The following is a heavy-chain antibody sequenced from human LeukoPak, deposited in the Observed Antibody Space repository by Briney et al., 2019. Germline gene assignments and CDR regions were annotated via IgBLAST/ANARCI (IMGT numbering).Heavy chain of an antibody. Sequence: PSETLSLTCTVSGGSISSSGYYWGWVRQPPGKGLEWIGSIYYSGSTYYSPSLQSRVTISVDTSKNQFSLKLSSVTAADTAVYYCARAHYDSSGYYFDYWGQGTLVTVSS. CDR2: IYYSGST. V-gene: IGHV4-39*07. J-gene: IGHJ4*02. CDR1: GGSISSSGYY. D-gene: IGHD3-22*01. CDR3: ARAHYDSSGYYFDY.